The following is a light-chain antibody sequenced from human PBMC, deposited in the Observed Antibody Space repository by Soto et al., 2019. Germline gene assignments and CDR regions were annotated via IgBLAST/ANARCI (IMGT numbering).Light chain of an antibody. V-gene: IGKV3-20*01. CDR2: GAS. J-gene: IGKJ5*01. Sequence: EIVLPQSPGTLSLSPGERATLSCRASQSFNSIYLAWYQQKPGQAPRLLIYGASSRATGIPDRFSGSGSGTDFTLTISRLEAEDFAVYYCQQSSSSPITFGQGTRLEI. CDR1: QSFNSIY. CDR3: QQSSSSPIT.